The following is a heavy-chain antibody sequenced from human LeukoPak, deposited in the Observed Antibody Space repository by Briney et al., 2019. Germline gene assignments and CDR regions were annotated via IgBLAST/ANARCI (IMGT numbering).Heavy chain of an antibody. J-gene: IGHJ4*02. CDR1: GFTFSSYA. V-gene: IGHV3-21*01. CDR2: ITTSGSST. Sequence: GGSLRLSCAASGFTFSSYAMSWVRQAPGRGLEWVSTITTSGSSTYYADSVKGRFTISRDNAKNSLYLQMNSLRAEDTAVYYCARDFVRGVWGQGTLVTVSS. CDR3: ARDFVRGV. D-gene: IGHD3-10*01.